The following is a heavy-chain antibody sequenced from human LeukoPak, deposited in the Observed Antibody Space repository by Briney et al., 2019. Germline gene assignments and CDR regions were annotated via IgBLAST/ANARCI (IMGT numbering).Heavy chain of an antibody. V-gene: IGHV1-69*04. J-gene: IGHJ4*02. D-gene: IGHD5-18*01. CDR3: ASLVDTAMVDFDY. CDR2: IIPILGIA. CDR1: GGTFSSYA. Sequence: SVKVSCKASGGTFSSYAISWVRQAPGQGLEWMGRIIPILGIANYAQKFQGRVTITADKSTSTAYMELSGLRSEDTAVYYCASLVDTAMVDFDYWGQGTLVTVSS.